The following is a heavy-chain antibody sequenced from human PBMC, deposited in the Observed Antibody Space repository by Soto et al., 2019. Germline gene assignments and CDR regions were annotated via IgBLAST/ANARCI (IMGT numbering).Heavy chain of an antibody. CDR2: ISAHNGNT. V-gene: IGHV1-18*01. Sequence: QVHLVQSGAEVKKPGASVKVSCKGSGYIFTTYGITWVRQAPGQGLEWMGWISAHNGNTNYAQKLQGRVTVTRDTSTSTAYMELRNLRSDDTAVYSCARGRYGAYWGQGALVTVSS. CDR3: ARGRYGAY. D-gene: IGHD3-10*01. CDR1: GYIFTTYG. J-gene: IGHJ4*02.